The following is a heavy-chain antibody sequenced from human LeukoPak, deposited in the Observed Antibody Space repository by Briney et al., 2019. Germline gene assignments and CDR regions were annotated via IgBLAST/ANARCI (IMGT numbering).Heavy chain of an antibody. CDR3: ATNQDFGVVIDI. D-gene: IGHD3-3*01. CDR2: INGDGRNI. J-gene: IGHJ3*02. Sequence: AGGSLRLSCVASGFTFSSYWMHWVRQDPRKGLVWVSRINGDGRNINYADSVRGRFTISRDNAKNTLYLQMNTLRVEDTAVYYCATNQDFGVVIDIWGQGTMVTVSS. V-gene: IGHV3-74*01. CDR1: GFTFSSYW.